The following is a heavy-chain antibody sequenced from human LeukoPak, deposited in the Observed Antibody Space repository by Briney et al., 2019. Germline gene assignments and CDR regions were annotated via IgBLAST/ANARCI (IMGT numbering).Heavy chain of an antibody. CDR3: VRELGAPAAGAFDL. D-gene: IGHD1-26*01. CDR2: MGSSGTKG. V-gene: IGHV3-21*06. CDR1: GFTFSSYS. J-gene: IGHJ3*01. Sequence: RGSLRLSCVGAGFTFSSYSMNWVRQAPGKGLEWVSSMGSSGTKGYYADSVKGRFIISRDNAKNSLFLQMNSLRAEDSALYYCVRELGAPAAGAFDLWGQGTLVTVSS.